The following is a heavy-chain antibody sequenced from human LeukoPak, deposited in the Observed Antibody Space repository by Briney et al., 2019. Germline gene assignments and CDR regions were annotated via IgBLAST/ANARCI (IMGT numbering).Heavy chain of an antibody. Sequence: GGSLRLSCAASGFTFSSSWMSWLRQAPGRGLEWVVNIKNDGSEKYYVDSVKGRFTFSRDNAKNSVFLQMNSLRPEDTAVYYCARNPYYDFWSGYLYYYYYMDVWGKGTTVTVSS. CDR2: IKNDGSEK. J-gene: IGHJ6*03. CDR3: ARNPYYDFWSGYLYYYYYMDV. CDR1: GFTFSSSW. D-gene: IGHD3-3*01. V-gene: IGHV3-7*01.